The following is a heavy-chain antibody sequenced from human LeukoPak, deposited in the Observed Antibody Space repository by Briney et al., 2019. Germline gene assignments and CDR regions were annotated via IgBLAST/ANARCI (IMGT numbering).Heavy chain of an antibody. Sequence: GRSLRLSCAASGFTFSSYGMHWVRQAPGKGLEWVAVIWYDGSNKYYADSVKGRFTISRDNSKNTLYLQMNSLRAEDTAVYYCVRVLASVARYFDYWGQGTLVTVSS. CDR2: IWYDGSNK. CDR1: GFTFSSYG. CDR3: VRVLASVARYFDY. V-gene: IGHV3-33*01. J-gene: IGHJ4*02.